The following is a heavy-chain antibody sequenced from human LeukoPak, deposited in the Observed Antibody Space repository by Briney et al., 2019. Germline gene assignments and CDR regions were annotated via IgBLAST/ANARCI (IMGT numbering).Heavy chain of an antibody. CDR1: GFTFSSYA. J-gene: IGHJ3*02. CDR2: ISGSGGST. Sequence: GGSLRLSCAASGFTFSSYAMSWVRQAPGKGLEWVSAISGSGGSTYYADSVKGRFTISRDNSKNTLYLHMNSLRAEDTAVYYCAKTYYYDSSGYGDAFDIWGQGTMVTVSS. D-gene: IGHD3-22*01. CDR3: AKTYYYDSSGYGDAFDI. V-gene: IGHV3-23*01.